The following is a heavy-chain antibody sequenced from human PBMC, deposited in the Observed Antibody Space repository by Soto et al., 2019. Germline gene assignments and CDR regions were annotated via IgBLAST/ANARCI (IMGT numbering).Heavy chain of an antibody. V-gene: IGHV3-30-3*01. J-gene: IGHJ6*02. CDR1: GFTFSSYA. Sequence: PGGSLRLSCAASGFTFSSYAMHWVRQAPGKGLEWVAVISYDGSNKYYADSVKGRFTISRDNSKNTLYLQMNSLRAEDTAVYYCARATYYDFWSGSKDDYYYGMDVWGQGTTVTVSS. D-gene: IGHD3-3*01. CDR2: ISYDGSNK. CDR3: ARATYYDFWSGSKDDYYYGMDV.